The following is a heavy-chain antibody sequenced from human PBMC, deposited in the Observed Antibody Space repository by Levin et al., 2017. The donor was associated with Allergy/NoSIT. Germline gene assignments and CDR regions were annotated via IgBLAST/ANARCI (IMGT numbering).Heavy chain of an antibody. CDR2: IHYSGST. Sequence: SQTLSLPCTVSGGSIRTFHWSWIRQPPGKELEWIGYIHYSGSTSYNPSLKSRVTISIDTSKNQFSLKLNSVTAADTAVYYCARDIRPGYYHHYGMDGWGQGTTVTVSS. CDR1: GGSIRTFH. J-gene: IGHJ6*02. V-gene: IGHV4-59*01. CDR3: ARDIRPGYYHHYGMDG.